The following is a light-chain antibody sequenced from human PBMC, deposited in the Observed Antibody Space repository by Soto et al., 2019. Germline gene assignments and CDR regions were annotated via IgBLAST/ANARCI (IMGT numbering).Light chain of an antibody. CDR1: QSISNW. CDR3: QHYNSYSEA. V-gene: IGKV1-5*03. J-gene: IGKJ1*01. Sequence: IHMTQSPSTLSASVGDRVTITFLASQSISNWLAWYQQKPGKAPKLLIYKASTLKSGVPSRFSGSGSGTEFTLTISSLQPDDFATYYCQHYNSYSEAFGQGTKVDIK. CDR2: KAS.